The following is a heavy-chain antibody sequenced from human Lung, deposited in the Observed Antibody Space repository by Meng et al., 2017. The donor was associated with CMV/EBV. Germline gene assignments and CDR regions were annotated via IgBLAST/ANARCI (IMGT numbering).Heavy chain of an antibody. D-gene: IGHD5-18*01. CDR3: ARALDTAMVTFDY. CDR2: IYYSGST. J-gene: IGHJ4*02. CDR1: GGSISSGDYY. V-gene: IGHV4-30-4*08. Sequence: VQLQESGPGLVKPSQTLSPTWTVSGGSISSGDYYWSWIRQPPGKGLEWIGYIYYSGSTYYNPSLKSRVTISVDTSKNQFSLKLSSVTAADTAVYYCARALDTAMVTFDYWGQGTLVTVSS.